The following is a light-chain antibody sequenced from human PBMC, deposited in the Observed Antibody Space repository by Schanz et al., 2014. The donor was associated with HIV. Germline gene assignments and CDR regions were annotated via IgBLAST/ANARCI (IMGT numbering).Light chain of an antibody. CDR3: QQYNNYRT. Sequence: DIQMTQSPSTLSASVGDRVSITCRASQSISDWLAWYQQKPGKAPKLLIYKVSRLQSGVPSRFSGGGSGTEFTLTISSLQPDDFATYYCQQYNNYRTFGQGTKVEV. CDR2: KVS. V-gene: IGKV1-5*03. CDR1: QSISDW. J-gene: IGKJ1*01.